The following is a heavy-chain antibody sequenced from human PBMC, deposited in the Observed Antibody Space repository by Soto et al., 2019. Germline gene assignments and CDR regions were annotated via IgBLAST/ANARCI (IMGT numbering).Heavy chain of an antibody. J-gene: IGHJ5*02. CDR2: IIPIFGTA. CDR3: ARDRGPSSGYYPYWFDP. V-gene: IGHV1-69*12. CDR1: GGTFSSYA. Sequence: QVQLVQSGAAVKKPGSSVKVSCKASGGTFSSYAITWVRQAPGQGLEWMGGIIPIFGTANYAQKFQARVTITADESTSTAYMELSSLRSADPAVYYCARDRGPSSGYYPYWFDPWGQGTLVTVSS. D-gene: IGHD3-22*01.